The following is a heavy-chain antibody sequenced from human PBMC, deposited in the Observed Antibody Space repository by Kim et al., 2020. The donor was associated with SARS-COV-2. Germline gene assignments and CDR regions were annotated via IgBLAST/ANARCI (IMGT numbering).Heavy chain of an antibody. CDR2: TYYSGST. Sequence: SETLSLTCTVSGGSISSSSYYWGWIRQPPGKGLEWIGSTYYSGSTYYNSSLKSRVTISVDTSKNQFSLKLSSVTAADTAVYYCARFTVYYGSGEPFDYWGQGTLVTVSS. D-gene: IGHD3-10*01. V-gene: IGHV4-39*01. CDR3: ARFTVYYGSGEPFDY. J-gene: IGHJ4*02. CDR1: GGSISSSSYY.